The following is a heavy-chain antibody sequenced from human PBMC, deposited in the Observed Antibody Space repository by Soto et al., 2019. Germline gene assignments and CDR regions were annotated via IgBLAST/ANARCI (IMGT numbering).Heavy chain of an antibody. V-gene: IGHV4-39*02. CDR1: GGSLGSTSYY. CDR3: AAYDILTVYSPQNSFDS. J-gene: IGHJ4*02. D-gene: IGHD3-9*01. CDR2: IYYSGNT. Sequence: SETLSLTCTVSGGSLGSTSYYWGWIRQPPGKGLEWIGSIYYSGNTYYNPSLQSRVAMSIDTSNNHFSLKLSSATAADTAVYYCAAYDILTVYSPQNSFDSWGQGALVTVSS.